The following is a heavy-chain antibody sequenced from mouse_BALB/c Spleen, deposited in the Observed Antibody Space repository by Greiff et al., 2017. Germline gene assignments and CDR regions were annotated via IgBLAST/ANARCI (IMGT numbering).Heavy chain of an antibody. D-gene: IGHD1-1*01. CDR3: ASDYYYGSRRGYFDY. CDR2: ISYSGST. CDR1: GYSITSDYA. V-gene: IGHV3-2*02. Sequence: EVQLQQSGPGLVKPSQSLSLTCTVTGYSITSDYAWNWIRQFPGNKLEWMGYISYSGSTSYNPSLKSRISITRDTSKNQFFLQLNSVTTEDTATYYCASDYYYGSRRGYFDYWGQGTTLTVSS. J-gene: IGHJ2*01.